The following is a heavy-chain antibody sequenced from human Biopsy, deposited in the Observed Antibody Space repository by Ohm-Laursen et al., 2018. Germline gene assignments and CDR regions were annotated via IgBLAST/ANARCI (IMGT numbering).Heavy chain of an antibody. CDR3: ARVGVGAPSIDYFDS. Sequence: GTLSLTCTVSGGSIYNFFWSWIRQPPGKGLEWIGYIYYSGSTNYNLSLKSRVTISVDRSKNHFSLELSSVTAADTAVYYCARVGVGAPSIDYFDSWGQGALVTVSS. V-gene: IGHV4-59*01. J-gene: IGHJ4*02. D-gene: IGHD1-26*01. CDR1: GGSIYNFF. CDR2: IYYSGST.